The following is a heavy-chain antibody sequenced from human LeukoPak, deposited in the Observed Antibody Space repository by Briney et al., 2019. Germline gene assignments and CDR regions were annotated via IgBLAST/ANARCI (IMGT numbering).Heavy chain of an antibody. V-gene: IGHV4-39*01. CDR2: IYDSGST. Sequence: PSETLSLTCTVSGGSISSNSYYWGWIRQPPGKGLEWIGSIYDSGSTYYNPSLKSRVTISVDTSKNQFSLKLRSVTAADTAVYYCARIAVAEDYYFDYWGQGPLVTVSS. CDR1: GGSISSNSYY. J-gene: IGHJ4*02. D-gene: IGHD6-19*01. CDR3: ARIAVAEDYYFDY.